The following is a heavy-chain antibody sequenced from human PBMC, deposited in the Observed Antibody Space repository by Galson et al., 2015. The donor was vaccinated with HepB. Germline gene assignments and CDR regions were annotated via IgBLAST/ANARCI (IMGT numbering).Heavy chain of an antibody. CDR1: GYTFTGHY. Sequence: SVKVSCKASGYTFTGHYMHWVRQAPGQGLEWMGWINPNSGGTNYAQKFQGRVTMTRDTSISTAYMELSRLRSDDTAVYYCAREDYYDSSGYYYTAFDIWGQGTMVTVSS. CDR3: AREDYYDSSGYYYTAFDI. CDR2: INPNSGGT. J-gene: IGHJ3*02. D-gene: IGHD3-22*01. V-gene: IGHV1-2*02.